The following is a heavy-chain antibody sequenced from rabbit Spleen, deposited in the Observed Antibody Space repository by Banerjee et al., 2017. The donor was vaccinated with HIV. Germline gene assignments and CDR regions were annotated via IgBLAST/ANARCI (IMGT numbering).Heavy chain of an antibody. J-gene: IGHJ4*01. D-gene: IGHD1-1*01. Sequence: QQRLVESGGGLVKPGASLTLTCKASGFSFSNKAVMCWVRQAPGKGLDWIACINAITGKAVYASWAKGRFTISKTSSNTVTLQMTSLTAADTATCFCARDLVGVIGWNFNLWGPGTLVTVS. CDR1: GFSFSNKAV. CDR3: ARDLVGVIGWNFNL. V-gene: IGHV1S45*01. CDR2: INAITGKA.